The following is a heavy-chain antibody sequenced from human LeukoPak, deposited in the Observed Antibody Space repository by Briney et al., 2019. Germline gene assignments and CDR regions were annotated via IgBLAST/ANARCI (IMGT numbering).Heavy chain of an antibody. Sequence: GGSLRLSCAASGFTFSSYAMSWVRQAPGKGLEWVSAISGSGGSTYYADHVKGRFTISRDNSKNTLYLQMDSLGGEDTDVYYCAREGGFCFGETCRYFDYWGQGTLVTVSS. CDR3: AREGGFCFGETCRYFDY. J-gene: IGHJ4*02. V-gene: IGHV3-23*01. CDR1: GFTFSSYA. D-gene: IGHD2-15*01. CDR2: ISGSGGST.